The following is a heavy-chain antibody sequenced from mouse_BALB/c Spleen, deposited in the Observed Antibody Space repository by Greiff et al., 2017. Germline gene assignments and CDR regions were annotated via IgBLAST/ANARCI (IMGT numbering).Heavy chain of an antibody. V-gene: IGHV14-3*02. D-gene: IGHD2-4*01. J-gene: IGHJ3*01. CDR1: GFNIKDTY. Sequence: VQLQQSGAELVKPGASVKLSCTASGFNIKDTYMHWVKQRPEQGLEWIGRIDPANGNTKYDPKFQGKATITADTSSNTAYLQLSSLTSEDTAVYYCARMDYDYDEAWFAYWGQGTLVTVSA. CDR3: ARMDYDYDEAWFAY. CDR2: IDPANGNT.